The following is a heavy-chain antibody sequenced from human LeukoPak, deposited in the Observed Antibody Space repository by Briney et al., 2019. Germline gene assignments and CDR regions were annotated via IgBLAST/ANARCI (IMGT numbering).Heavy chain of an antibody. V-gene: IGHV3-23*01. D-gene: IGHD2-2*01. CDR1: GFTFSDYA. Sequence: GSLRLSCAASGFTFSDYAMTWVRQAPGRGLEWVAGIDSDLGRTHFADSMKGRFTISRDNSKNTLYLPMNSLRAEDTAVYYCARDVVPAAKFDYWGQGTLVTVSS. CDR2: IDSDLGRT. J-gene: IGHJ4*02. CDR3: ARDVVPAAKFDY.